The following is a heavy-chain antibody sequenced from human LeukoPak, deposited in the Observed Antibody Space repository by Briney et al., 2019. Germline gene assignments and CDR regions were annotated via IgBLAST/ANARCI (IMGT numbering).Heavy chain of an antibody. V-gene: IGHV3-74*01. J-gene: IGHJ4*02. CDR2: INSVGSST. D-gene: IGHD3-10*01. Sequence: SGGSLRLSCAASGFTFSSYWMHWVRQAPGKGLVWVSRINSVGSSTNYADSVKGRFTISRDNAKNALYLQMNSLRAEDTAVYYCAKDLHYGSADYWGQGTLVTVSS. CDR3: AKDLHYGSADY. CDR1: GFTFSSYW.